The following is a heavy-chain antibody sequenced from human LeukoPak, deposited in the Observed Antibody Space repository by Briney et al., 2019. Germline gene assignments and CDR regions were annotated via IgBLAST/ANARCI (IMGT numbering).Heavy chain of an antibody. CDR3: ARLYYYDSSGSPYFDY. CDR2: IYYSGST. D-gene: IGHD3-22*01. V-gene: IGHV4-61*05. CDR1: GGSISSSSYY. J-gene: IGHJ4*02. Sequence: SETLSLTCTVSGGSISSSSYYWSWIRQPPGKGLEWIGYIYYSGSTNYNPSLKSRVTISVDTSKNQFSLKLSSVTAADTAVYYCARLYYYDSSGSPYFDYWGQGTLVTVSS.